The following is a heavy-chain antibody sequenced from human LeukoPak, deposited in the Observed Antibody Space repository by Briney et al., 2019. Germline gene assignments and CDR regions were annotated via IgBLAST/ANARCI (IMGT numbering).Heavy chain of an antibody. CDR1: GFTFSSYG. Sequence: GGSLRLSCAASGFTFSSYGMHWVRQAPGKGLEWVAFIRYDGSNKYYADSVKGRFTISRDNSKNTLYLQMNSLRAEDTAVYYCARPRGYYFDYWGPGTLVTASS. CDR3: ARPRGYYFDY. V-gene: IGHV3-30*02. D-gene: IGHD1-26*01. CDR2: IRYDGSNK. J-gene: IGHJ4*02.